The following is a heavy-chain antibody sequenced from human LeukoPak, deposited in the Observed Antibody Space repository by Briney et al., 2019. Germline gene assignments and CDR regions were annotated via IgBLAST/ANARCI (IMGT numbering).Heavy chain of an antibody. J-gene: IGHJ4*02. CDR2: INPNSGDT. CDR1: GYIFTGYY. V-gene: IGHV1-2*02. D-gene: IGHD2-15*01. CDR3: ARVAMVGYCSGGSCYDHFDY. Sequence: ASVKVSCKASGYIFTGYYMHWVRQAPGQGLEWMGWINPNSGDTNYAQKFQGRVTITRDTSASTAYMELSSLRSEDMAVYYCARVAMVGYCSGGSCYDHFDYWGQGTLVTVSS.